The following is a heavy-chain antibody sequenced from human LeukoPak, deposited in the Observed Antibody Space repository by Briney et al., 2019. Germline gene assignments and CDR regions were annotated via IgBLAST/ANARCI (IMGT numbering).Heavy chain of an antibody. D-gene: IGHD3-10*01. CDR1: EFTFSSYW. CDR3: ARGEITLVRGVIRVRWGRFDY. J-gene: IGHJ4*02. CDR2: IKQDGSEK. V-gene: IGHV3-7*03. Sequence: GGSLRLSCAAFEFTFSSYWMSWVRQAPGKGLEWVANIKQDGSEKYYVDSVKGRFTISRDNAKNSLYLQMNSLRAEDTAVYYCARGEITLVRGVIRVRWGRFDYWGQGTLVTVSS.